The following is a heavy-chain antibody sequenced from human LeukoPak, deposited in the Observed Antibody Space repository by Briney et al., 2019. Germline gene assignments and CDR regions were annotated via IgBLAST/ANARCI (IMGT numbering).Heavy chain of an antibody. CDR1: GFTVCNNY. CDR2: ISWNSGSI. D-gene: IGHD2-2*01. J-gene: IGHJ4*02. CDR3: AKGLPALDY. Sequence: GGSLRLSCAASGFTVCNNYMIWVRQAPGKGLDWVSGISWNSGSIGYADSVKGRFTISRDNAKNSLYLQMNSLRAEDTALYYCAKGLPALDYWGQGTLVTVSS. V-gene: IGHV3-9*01.